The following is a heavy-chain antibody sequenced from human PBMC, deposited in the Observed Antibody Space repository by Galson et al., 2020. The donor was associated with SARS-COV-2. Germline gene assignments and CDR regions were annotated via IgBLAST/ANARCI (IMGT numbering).Heavy chain of an antibody. CDR3: AGAPSAVLLYY. CDR2: IYSGGST. CDR1: GFSVSNHY. Sequence: GESLKISCAASGFSVSNHYMSWVRQAPGKGLEWVSIIYSGGSTYYADSMKGRFTISRDNSMNMVFLQMNSLEVEDTALYYCAGAPSAVLLYYWGRGTLVTVSS. J-gene: IGHJ4*02. D-gene: IGHD3-16*01. V-gene: IGHV3-66*01.